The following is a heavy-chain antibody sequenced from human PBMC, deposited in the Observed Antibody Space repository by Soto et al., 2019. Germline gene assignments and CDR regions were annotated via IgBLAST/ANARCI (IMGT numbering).Heavy chain of an antibody. CDR1: GYTFTSYD. J-gene: IGHJ6*02. Sequence: QVQLVQSGAEVKKPGASVKVSCKASGYTFTSYDINWVRQATGQGLEWMGWMNPNSGNTGYAQKFQGRVTTTRNPSISTAYMELSSLRSEDTAVYYCARGAPLLVVLMVYAHYGMDVWGQGTTVTVSS. CDR3: ARGAPLLVVLMVYAHYGMDV. V-gene: IGHV1-8*01. CDR2: MNPNSGNT. D-gene: IGHD2-8*01.